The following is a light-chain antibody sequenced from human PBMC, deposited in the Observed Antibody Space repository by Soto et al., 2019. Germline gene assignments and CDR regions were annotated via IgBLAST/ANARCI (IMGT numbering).Light chain of an antibody. V-gene: IGLV2-23*02. J-gene: IGLJ2*01. CDR2: EVT. Sequence: QSALTQPASVSGSPGQSITISCTGTSSDVGNYDLVSWYQQHPGEAPKLLIYEVTERPSGVSIRFSGSKSHYTASLTISGLQAEEEADYYCSSYAGRGVGVFGGGTKLTVL. CDR1: SSDVGNYDL. CDR3: SSYAGRGVGV.